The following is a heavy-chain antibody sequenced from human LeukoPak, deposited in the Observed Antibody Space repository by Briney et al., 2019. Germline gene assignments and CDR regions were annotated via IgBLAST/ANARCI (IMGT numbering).Heavy chain of an antibody. CDR2: IKSKTEGGTT. Sequence: PGGSLRLSCAASRFTFSNAWMSWVRQAPGKGLEWVGRIKSKTEGGTTDYAAPVKGRFTISRDDSKNSLYLQMNGLKTEDTAVYYCARDYSGGYGMDVWGQGTTVTVSS. J-gene: IGHJ6*02. V-gene: IGHV3-15*01. D-gene: IGHD1-26*01. CDR3: ARDYSGGYGMDV. CDR1: RFTFSNAW.